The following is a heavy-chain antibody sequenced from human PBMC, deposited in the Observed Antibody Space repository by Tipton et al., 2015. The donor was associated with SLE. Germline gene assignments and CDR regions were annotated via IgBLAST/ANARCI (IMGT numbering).Heavy chain of an antibody. CDR2: ISGSGGTT. Sequence: SLRLSCAASEFTFRSYAISWVRQAPGKGLEWVSVISGSGGTTYYADSVKGRFTISRDNSKNTVYLQMNRLRAEDTAIYYCARGPAGSAPFDFWGQGTLVTVSS. CDR3: ARGPAGSAPFDF. D-gene: IGHD6-13*01. CDR1: EFTFRSYA. J-gene: IGHJ4*02. V-gene: IGHV3-23*01.